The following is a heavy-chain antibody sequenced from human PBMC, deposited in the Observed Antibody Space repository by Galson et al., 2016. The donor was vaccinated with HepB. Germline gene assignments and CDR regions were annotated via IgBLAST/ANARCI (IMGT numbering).Heavy chain of an antibody. Sequence: SLRLSCAASGLNISNSYMTWVRQAPGKGLEWVSILYAGGTTYYADSVKGRFSISRNTSNNYLYLEMNSLRDEDTASYYCSRDRPLYPTGTYLDCWGQGGLVAVSS. CDR3: SRDRPLYPTGTYLDC. D-gene: IGHD3-16*01. J-gene: IGHJ4*02. CDR2: LYAGGTT. V-gene: IGHV3-53*01. CDR1: GLNISNSY.